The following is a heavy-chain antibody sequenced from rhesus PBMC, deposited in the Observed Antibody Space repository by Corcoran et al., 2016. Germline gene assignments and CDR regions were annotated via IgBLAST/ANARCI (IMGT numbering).Heavy chain of an antibody. J-gene: IGHJ4*01. CDR3: VKYSNYVDFEY. Sequence: EVQLVESGGGLVQPGGSLRLSCVASGFTFSNYGMSWARQAPGKGLEWISYIKNGGGSTFYADSVKGRFTISRDNSKNTLSLQMNSLRAEDTAVYHCVKYSNYVDFEYWGQGVLVTVSS. CDR1: GFTFSNYG. CDR2: IKNGGGST. D-gene: IGHD4-23*01. V-gene: IGHV3S5*01.